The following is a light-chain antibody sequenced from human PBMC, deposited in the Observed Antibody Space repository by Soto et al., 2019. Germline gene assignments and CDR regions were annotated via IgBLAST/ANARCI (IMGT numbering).Light chain of an antibody. CDR2: DAS. V-gene: IGKV3-11*01. CDR1: QSVSRY. CDR3: QQRSNWPWT. J-gene: IGKJ1*01. Sequence: EIVLTQSPATLSLSPGERATISCRASQSVSRYLAWYQQKPGQAPRLLIYDASNRATGIPARFSGSGSGADFTLTIGSLEPEDFAVYYCQQRSNWPWTFGKGTKVEIK.